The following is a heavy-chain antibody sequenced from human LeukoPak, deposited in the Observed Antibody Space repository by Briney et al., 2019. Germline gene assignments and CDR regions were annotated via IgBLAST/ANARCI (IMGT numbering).Heavy chain of an antibody. V-gene: IGHV3-21*01. CDR3: ARHRTASDY. CDR1: GFTFSTYS. D-gene: IGHD3-16*02. J-gene: IGHJ4*02. Sequence: GGSLRLSCAASGFTFSTYSMTWVRQAPGKGLEWVSSITSSSSYIYYADSVKGRFTISRDNAKSSLYLQMNSLRAEDTALYYCARHRTASDYWGQGTLVTVSS. CDR2: ITSSSSYI.